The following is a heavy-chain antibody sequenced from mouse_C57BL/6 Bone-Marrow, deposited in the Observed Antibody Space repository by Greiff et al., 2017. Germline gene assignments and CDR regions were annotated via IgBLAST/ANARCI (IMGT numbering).Heavy chain of an antibody. CDR1: GYTFTDYE. D-gene: IGHD4-1*01. J-gene: IGHJ2*01. V-gene: IGHV1-15*01. CDR2: IDPETGGT. CDR3: NWDGFYYLDY. Sequence: VQLQQSGAELVRPGASVTLSCKASGYTFTDYEMHWVKQTPVHGLEWIGAIDPETGGTAYNQKFKGKAILTADKSSSTAYMELRSLTSEDSAVYYCNWDGFYYLDYWGQGTTLTVSS.